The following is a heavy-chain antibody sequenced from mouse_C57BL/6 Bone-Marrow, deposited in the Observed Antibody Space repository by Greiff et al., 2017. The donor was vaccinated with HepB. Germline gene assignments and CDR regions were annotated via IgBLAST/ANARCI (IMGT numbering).Heavy chain of an antibody. V-gene: IGHV6-6*01. Sequence: EVKLEESGGGLVQPGGSMKLSCAASGFTFSDSWMDWVRQSPEKGLEWVAEIRNKANNHATYYAESVKGRITISRDDSKSSVYLQMNSLRAEATDIYYGTRRCNYVSYAMDYWGQGTSVTVSS. CDR2: IRNKANNHAT. J-gene: IGHJ4*01. D-gene: IGHD2-1*01. CDR3: TRRCNYVSYAMDY. CDR1: GFTFSDSW.